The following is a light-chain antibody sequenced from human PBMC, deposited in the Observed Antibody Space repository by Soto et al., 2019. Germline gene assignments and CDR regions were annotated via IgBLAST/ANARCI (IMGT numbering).Light chain of an antibody. Sequence: EVVMTQSPATLSVSPGERATLSCRASQGINRNLAWYHHKPGQAPRLLIYAASSRATGIPDRISGSGSGTDFTLTINRLEPEDFAVYYCQQSGSSPWTFGQGTKVDNK. V-gene: IGKV3-20*01. CDR3: QQSGSSPWT. CDR1: QGINRN. J-gene: IGKJ1*01. CDR2: AAS.